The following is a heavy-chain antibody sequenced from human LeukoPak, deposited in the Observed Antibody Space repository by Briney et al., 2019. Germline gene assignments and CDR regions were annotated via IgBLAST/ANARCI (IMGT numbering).Heavy chain of an antibody. Sequence: GGSLRLSCAASGFTFSSYSMNWVRQAPGKGLEWVSSISSSSSYIYYADSVKGRFTIPRDNAKNSLYLQMNSLRAEDTAVYYCARDQAGDIVVVVAATNYYYYGMDVWGQGTTVTVSS. V-gene: IGHV3-21*01. CDR3: ARDQAGDIVVVVAATNYYYYGMDV. D-gene: IGHD2-15*01. CDR1: GFTFSSYS. J-gene: IGHJ6*02. CDR2: ISSSSSYI.